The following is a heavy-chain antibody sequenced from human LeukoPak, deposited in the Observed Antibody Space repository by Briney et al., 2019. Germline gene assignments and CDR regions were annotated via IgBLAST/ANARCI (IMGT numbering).Heavy chain of an antibody. D-gene: IGHD6-19*01. CDR2: IKQDGSEK. CDR1: GFTFSSYW. CDR3: AKDQRSIAVAGYFDY. Sequence: GGSLRLSCAASGFTFSSYWMSWVRQAPGKGLEWVANIKQDGSEKYYVDSVKGRFTISRDNAKDSLYLQMNSLRAEDTAVYYCAKDQRSIAVAGYFDYWGQVTLVTVSS. J-gene: IGHJ4*02. V-gene: IGHV3-7*03.